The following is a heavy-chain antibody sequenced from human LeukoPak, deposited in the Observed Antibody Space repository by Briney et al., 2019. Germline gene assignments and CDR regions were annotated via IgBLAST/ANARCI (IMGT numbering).Heavy chain of an antibody. CDR2: INWNGGST. Sequence: GSLRLSCAASGFTFDDYGMSWVRQAPGKGLEWVSGINWNGGSTGYADSVKGRFTISRDNAKNSLYLQMNSLRAEDTALYYCARPYCSSTSCPIPYGMDVWGQGTTVTVSS. CDR3: ARPYCSSTSCPIPYGMDV. J-gene: IGHJ6*02. D-gene: IGHD2-2*01. CDR1: GFTFDDYG. V-gene: IGHV3-20*04.